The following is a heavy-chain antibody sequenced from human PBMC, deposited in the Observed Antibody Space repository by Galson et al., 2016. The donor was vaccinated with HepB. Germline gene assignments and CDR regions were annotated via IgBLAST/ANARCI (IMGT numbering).Heavy chain of an antibody. J-gene: IGHJ6*02. V-gene: IGHV1-8*01. CDR3: ARGSLYNDFWSGYSGYWSAGSSMDV. Sequence: SVKVSCKASGYTFTSYDINWVRQATGQGLEWMGWMNPNRGNTGYAQKFQGRVTMTRNASISTAYMELSSLRSEDTAVYYCARGSLYNDFWSGYSGYWSAGSSMDVWGQGTTVTVSS. CDR1: GYTFTSYD. D-gene: IGHD3-3*01. CDR2: MNPNRGNT.